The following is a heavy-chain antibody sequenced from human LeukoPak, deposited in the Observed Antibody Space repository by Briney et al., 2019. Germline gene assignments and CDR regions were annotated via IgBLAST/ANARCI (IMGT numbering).Heavy chain of an antibody. Sequence: GASVKVSCKASGYTFTSYGISWVRQAPGQGLEWVGWISAYNGNTNYAQKLQGRVTMTTDTSTSTAYMELRSLRSDDTAVYYCARDGDSGYYSAEYFQHWGQGTLVTVSS. D-gene: IGHD3-22*01. CDR3: ARDGDSGYYSAEYFQH. J-gene: IGHJ1*01. V-gene: IGHV1-18*01. CDR1: GYTFTSYG. CDR2: ISAYNGNT.